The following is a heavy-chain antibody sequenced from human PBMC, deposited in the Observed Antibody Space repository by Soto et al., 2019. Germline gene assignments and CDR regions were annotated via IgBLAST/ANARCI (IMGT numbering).Heavy chain of an antibody. J-gene: IGHJ6*02. CDR1: GGTFSSYA. CDR2: IIPIFGTA. V-gene: IGHV1-69*13. CDR3: ARDCSSTSCSSSTAAIYYYYGMDV. D-gene: IGHD2-2*01. Sequence: ASVKVSCKASGGTFSSYAISWVRQAPGQGLEWMGGIIPIFGTANYAQKFQGRVTITADESTSTAYMELSSLRSEDTAVYYCARDCSSTSCSSSTAAIYYYYGMDVWGQGTTVTVSS.